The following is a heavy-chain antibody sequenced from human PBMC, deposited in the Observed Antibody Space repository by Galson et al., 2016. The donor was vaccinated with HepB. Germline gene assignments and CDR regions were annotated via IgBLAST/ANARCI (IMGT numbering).Heavy chain of an antibody. CDR2: IFHTGSS. V-gene: IGHV4-31*02. Sequence: RQHPGKGLEWIGYIFHTGSSCYNPSLQSRVTISIDTSNNEFSLDLRSVTAADTAIYYCARDSRIVGTTISWFDPWGQGALVIVSS. CDR3: ARDSRIVGTTISWFDP. D-gene: IGHD1-26*01. J-gene: IGHJ5*02.